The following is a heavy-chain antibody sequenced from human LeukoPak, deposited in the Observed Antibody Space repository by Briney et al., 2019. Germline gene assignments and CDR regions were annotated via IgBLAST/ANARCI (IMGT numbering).Heavy chain of an antibody. J-gene: IGHJ4*02. CDR3: ASSRGTRYDSSGYYSYSFDY. Sequence: ASVKVSCEASGYTFTSYDINWVRQATGQGLEWMGWMNPNSGNTGYAQKFQGRVTMTRSTSISTAYMELSSLRSEDTAVYYCASSRGTRYDSSGYYSYSFDYWGRGTLVTVSS. CDR2: MNPNSGNT. V-gene: IGHV1-8*01. CDR1: GYTFTSYD. D-gene: IGHD3-22*01.